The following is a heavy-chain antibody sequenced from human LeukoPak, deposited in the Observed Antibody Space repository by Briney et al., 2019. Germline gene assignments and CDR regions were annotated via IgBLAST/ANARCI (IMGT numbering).Heavy chain of an antibody. D-gene: IGHD3-16*02. V-gene: IGHV3-30*18. CDR3: ANLGGSYRYAGDY. CDR1: GFTFSSYG. Sequence: PSGGSLRLSCAASGFTFSSYGMHWVRQAPGKGLEWVAVISYDGSNKYYADSVKGRFTISRDNSKNTLYLQMNSLRAEDTAVYYCANLGGSYRYAGDYWGQGTLVTVSS. CDR2: ISYDGSNK. J-gene: IGHJ4*02.